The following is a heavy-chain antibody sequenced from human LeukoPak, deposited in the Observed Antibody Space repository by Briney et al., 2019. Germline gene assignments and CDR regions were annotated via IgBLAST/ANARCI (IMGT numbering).Heavy chain of an antibody. J-gene: IGHJ6*03. V-gene: IGHV1-8*01. CDR1: GYTFTSYD. CDR2: MNPNSGNT. D-gene: IGHD3-16*01. Sequence: ASVRVSCKASGYTFTSYDINWVRQATGQGLEWMGWMNPNSGNTGYAQEFQGRVTMTRNTSISTAYMELSSLRSEDTAVYYCARAPLGYYYMDVWGKGTTVTVSS. CDR3: ARAPLGYYYMDV.